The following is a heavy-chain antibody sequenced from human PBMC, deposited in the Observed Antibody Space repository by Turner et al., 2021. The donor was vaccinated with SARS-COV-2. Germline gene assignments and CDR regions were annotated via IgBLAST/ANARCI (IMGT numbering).Heavy chain of an antibody. Sequence: EVQLLESGGCLVQPWGSLRLSCAASGFIFSSYAMSWVRQAPGKGLEWVSAISGSGGSTYYADSVKGRFTISRDNSKNTLYLQMNSLRAEDTAVYYCAKDSGTSTRWFGELLYQEFDYWGQGTLVTVSS. CDR3: AKDSGTSTRWFGELLYQEFDY. CDR1: GFIFSSYA. D-gene: IGHD3-10*01. J-gene: IGHJ4*02. CDR2: ISGSGGST. V-gene: IGHV3-23*01.